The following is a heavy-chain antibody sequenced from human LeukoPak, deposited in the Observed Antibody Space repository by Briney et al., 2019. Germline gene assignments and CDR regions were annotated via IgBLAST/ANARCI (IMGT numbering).Heavy chain of an antibody. V-gene: IGHV4-38-2*01. CDR3: ARQYDSYFYYYLDL. CDR1: GYPINNAYY. J-gene: IGHJ6*03. CDR2: LYHPDST. D-gene: IGHD2-2*01. Sequence: SETLSLTCGVSGYPINNAYYWVWIRQPPGKGLEWIGSLYHPDSTYYNPSLKSRVTMSVDTSRNQFSLRLSFVTAADTAVYYCARQYDSYFYYYLDLWGTETTVTVSS.